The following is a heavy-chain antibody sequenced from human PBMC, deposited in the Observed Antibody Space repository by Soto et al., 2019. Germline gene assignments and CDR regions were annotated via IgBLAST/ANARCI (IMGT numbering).Heavy chain of an antibody. CDR2: INWNSGSI. CDR3: VKDESINWYSGHFRH. D-gene: IGHD6-13*01. CDR1: GFTFDDYA. J-gene: IGHJ1*01. V-gene: IGHV3-9*01. Sequence: GGSLRLSCAASGFTFDDYAMHWVRQVPGKGLEWVSGINWNSGSIGYGDSVKGRFAISRDNAKNSLHLQMNSLSAEDTAFYYCVKDESINWYSGHFRHWGQGTMVTVST.